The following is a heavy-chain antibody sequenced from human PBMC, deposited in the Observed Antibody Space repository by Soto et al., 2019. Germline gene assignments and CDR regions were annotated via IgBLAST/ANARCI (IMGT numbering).Heavy chain of an antibody. J-gene: IGHJ4*02. D-gene: IGHD2-15*01. CDR1: RFNFSSYW. CDR2: INSDGSST. CDR3: VRTSLVVAAATPEDY. Sequence: EVQLVESGGGLVQPVGSLRLSCAASRFNFSSYWMHWVRQALGKGRVWVSRINSDGSSTSYADSVKGRFTISRDNAKNTQYLQMNRLRAEDTAVYYCVRTSLVVAAATPEDYWGQGTLVTVSS. V-gene: IGHV3-74*01.